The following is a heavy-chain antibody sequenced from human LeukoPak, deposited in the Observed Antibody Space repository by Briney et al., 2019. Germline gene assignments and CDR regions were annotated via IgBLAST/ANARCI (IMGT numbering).Heavy chain of an antibody. D-gene: IGHD2-15*01. CDR2: IIPIFGTA. Sequence: GASVKVSCKASGGTFSSYAISWVRQAPGQGLEWMGGIIPIFGTANYAQKFQGRVTITADESTSTAYMELSSLRSEDTAVYYCAREGVVMVATHDYYGMDVWGQGTTVTVSS. CDR3: AREGVVMVATHDYYGMDV. V-gene: IGHV1-69*13. J-gene: IGHJ6*02. CDR1: GGTFSSYA.